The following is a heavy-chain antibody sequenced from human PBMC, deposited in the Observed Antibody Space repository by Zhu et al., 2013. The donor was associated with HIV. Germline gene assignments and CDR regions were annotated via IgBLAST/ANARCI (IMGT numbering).Heavy chain of an antibody. CDR2: INPKSGGT. CDR1: GYTSTGYY. J-gene: IGHJ1*01. CDR3: AREKIEGATATEYFQH. D-gene: IGHD3-16*01. V-gene: IGHV1-2*02. Sequence: QVQLVQSGAEVKKPGASVKVSCKASGYTSTGYYMHWVRQAPGQGLEWMGWINPKSGGTNYVQKFQGRVTMTRDTSISTAYMELSRLRSDDTAVYYCAREKIEGATATEYFQHWGQGTLVTVSS.